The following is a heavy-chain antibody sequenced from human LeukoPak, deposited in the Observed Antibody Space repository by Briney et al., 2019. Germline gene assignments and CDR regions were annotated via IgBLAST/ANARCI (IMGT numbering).Heavy chain of an antibody. V-gene: IGHV4-59*01. D-gene: IGHD3-3*01. Sequence: SETLSLTCTVSGGSISSYYWSWIRQPPGKGLEWIEYIYYIGSTNYNPSLKSRVTISIDTSKNQFSLKLSSATAADTAVYYCARNYDFWSGSDVWGKGTTVTVSS. J-gene: IGHJ6*04. CDR1: GGSISSYY. CDR2: IYYIGST. CDR3: ARNYDFWSGSDV.